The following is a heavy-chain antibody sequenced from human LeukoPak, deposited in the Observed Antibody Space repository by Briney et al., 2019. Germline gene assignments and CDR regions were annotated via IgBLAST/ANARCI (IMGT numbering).Heavy chain of an antibody. V-gene: IGHV3-33*01. D-gene: IGHD2-15*01. CDR1: GFTFSSYG. CDR3: ARDFCSGGSCYPDAFDF. J-gene: IGHJ3*01. Sequence: GRSLRLSCAASGFTFSSYGMHWVRQAPGKGLEWVAVIWYDGTNTYYADSVKGRFTISRDNSKNTLYLQMNSLRAEDTAVYYCARDFCSGGSCYPDAFDFWGQGTMVTVSS. CDR2: IWYDGTNT.